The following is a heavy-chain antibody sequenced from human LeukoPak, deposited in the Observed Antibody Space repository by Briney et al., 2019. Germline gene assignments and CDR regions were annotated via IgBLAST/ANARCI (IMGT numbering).Heavy chain of an antibody. Sequence: ASVKLSCNASGDTFTSYYMHWVRQAPGQGLEWMGWISPNSGDTNYAQEFQGRVTMTRDTSISTAYMELSSLTSDATAVYSWARDGWVRPGCNYFDFWGQGTLVTVSS. CDR1: GDTFTSYY. CDR3: ARDGWVRPGCNYFDF. J-gene: IGHJ4*02. CDR2: ISPNSGDT. V-gene: IGHV1-2*02. D-gene: IGHD3-16*01.